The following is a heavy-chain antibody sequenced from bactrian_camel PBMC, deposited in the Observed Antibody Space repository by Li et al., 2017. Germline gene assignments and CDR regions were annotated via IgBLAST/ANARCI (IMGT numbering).Heavy chain of an antibody. CDR3: TAGGTRYSF. Sequence: VQLVESGRGSVQTGGSLRLSCVAVGYAISRCTMGWYRQAPGKERELVSIKSGDGSIKYRDSVKGRFTFSGNHADNTWYLQMNSLKPEVTAMYYCTAGGTRYSFWGQGTQVTVS. J-gene: IGHJ4*01. CDR1: GYAISRCT. CDR2: KSGDGSI. D-gene: IGHD2*01. V-gene: IGHV3S53*01.